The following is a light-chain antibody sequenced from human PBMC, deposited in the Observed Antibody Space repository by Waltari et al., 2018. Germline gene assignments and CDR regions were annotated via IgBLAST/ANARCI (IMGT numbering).Light chain of an antibody. J-gene: IGKJ1*01. Sequence: DIQMTQSPSSLSASVGDRVTITCRASQNIDNYLNWYQQKSGRAPKLLIYAASTLLSGVPSRFSGSGSGTDFSLTISSLQTEDFATYYCQQSHNGRTFGQGTREEIK. CDR1: QNIDNY. V-gene: IGKV1-39*01. CDR3: QQSHNGRT. CDR2: AAS.